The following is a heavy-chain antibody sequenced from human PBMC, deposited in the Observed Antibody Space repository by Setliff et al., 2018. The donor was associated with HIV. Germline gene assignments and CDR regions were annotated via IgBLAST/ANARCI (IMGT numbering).Heavy chain of an antibody. CDR3: ARDPYNTGRNDY. D-gene: IGHD1-20*01. V-gene: IGHV4-59*02. CDR1: GVSVIGYY. Sequence: SETLSLTCSVSGVSVIGYYWTWMRQPPGKGLEWIANVFYGGGTTHNYNPSLKSRATISIDASKNLPSLSLSSVAAADTAVYYCARDPYNTGRNDYWGQGALVTVSS. CDR2: VFYGGGTTH. J-gene: IGHJ4*02.